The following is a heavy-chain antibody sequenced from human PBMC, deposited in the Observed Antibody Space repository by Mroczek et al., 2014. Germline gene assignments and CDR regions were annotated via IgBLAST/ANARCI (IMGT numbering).Heavy chain of an antibody. D-gene: IGHD3-10*01. V-gene: IGHV4-39*01. Sequence: QVQLQESGPGLVKPSETLSLTCTVSGGSISSSSYYWGWIRQPPGKGLEWIGSIYYSGSTYYNPSLKSRVTISVDTSKNQFSLKLSSVTAADTAVYYCARRRGSGVDYWGQGTLVTVSS. J-gene: IGHJ4*02. CDR2: IYYSGST. CDR1: GGSISSSSYY. CDR3: ARRRGSGVDY.